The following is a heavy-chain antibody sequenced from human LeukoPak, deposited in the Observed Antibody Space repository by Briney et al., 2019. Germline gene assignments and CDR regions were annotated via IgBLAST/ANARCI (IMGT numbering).Heavy chain of an antibody. J-gene: IGHJ5*02. V-gene: IGHV4-34*01. CDR2: INHSGST. CDR3: ARGPPGSNYAWFDP. CDR1: GGSFSGYY. D-gene: IGHD4-11*01. Sequence: SETLSLTCAVYGGSFSGYYWSWIRQPPGEGLEWIGEINHSGSTNYNPSLKSRVTISVDTSKNQFSLKLSSVTAADTAVYYCARGPPGSNYAWFDPWGQGTLVTVSS.